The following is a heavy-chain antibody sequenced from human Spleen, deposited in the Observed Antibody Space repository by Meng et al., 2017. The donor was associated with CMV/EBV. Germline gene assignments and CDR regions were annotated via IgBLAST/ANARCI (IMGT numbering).Heavy chain of an antibody. J-gene: IGHJ4*02. V-gene: IGHV1-69*04. CDR3: ARFEDYDGNSAFGI. D-gene: IGHD4-23*01. Sequence: ASGGIFDNYAIGWVRQAPGQGLEYLGRVIPVLGVANYAQKFQDRLTIIADRSTSTAYMELRSLKSEDTAVYFCARFEDYDGNSAFGIWGQGTLVTVSS. CDR1: GGIFDNYA. CDR2: VIPVLGVA.